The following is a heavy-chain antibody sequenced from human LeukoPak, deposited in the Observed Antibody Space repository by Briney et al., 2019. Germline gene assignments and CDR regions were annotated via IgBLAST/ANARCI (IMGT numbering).Heavy chain of an antibody. CDR3: ARGVWWVATIFDY. D-gene: IGHD2-15*01. V-gene: IGHV4-39*07. Sequence: TSETLSLTCTVSGGSISSNYYFWGWIRQPPGKGLEWIGSIYFSGNTYYNPSLKSRVTISVDTSKNQFSLKLSSVTAADTAVYYCARGVWWVATIFDYWGQGTLVTVSS. CDR2: IYFSGNT. J-gene: IGHJ4*02. CDR1: GGSISSNYYF.